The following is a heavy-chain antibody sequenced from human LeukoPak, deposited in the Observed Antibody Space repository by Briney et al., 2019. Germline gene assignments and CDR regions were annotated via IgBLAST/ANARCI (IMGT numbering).Heavy chain of an antibody. V-gene: IGHV3-23*01. D-gene: IGHD4-17*01. Sequence: GGSLRLSCAASGFTFSSYAMSWVRQAPGKGLEWVSAISGSGGSTYYADSVKGRFTISRDNSKNTLYLQMNSLRAEDTAEYYCAKDRDDYGDPDVFDVWGQGTMVTVSS. J-gene: IGHJ3*01. CDR3: AKDRDDYGDPDVFDV. CDR2: ISGSGGST. CDR1: GFTFSSYA.